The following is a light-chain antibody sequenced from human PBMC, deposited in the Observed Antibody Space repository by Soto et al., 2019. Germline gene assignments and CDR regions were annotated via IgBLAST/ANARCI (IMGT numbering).Light chain of an antibody. Sequence: DIQMPQSPSTLSASVGDRVTITCRASQSISSWLAWYQQKPGKATKLLIYKASSLESGVPSRFSGSGSGTEFTLTISSLQPDDFATYYCKKYNSYPWTVGKGNKVDIK. J-gene: IGKJ1*01. V-gene: IGKV1-5*03. CDR3: KKYNSYPWT. CDR2: KAS. CDR1: QSISSW.